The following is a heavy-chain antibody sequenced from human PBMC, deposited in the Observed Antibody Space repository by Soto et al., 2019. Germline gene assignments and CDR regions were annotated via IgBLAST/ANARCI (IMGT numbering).Heavy chain of an antibody. Sequence: EVQLLDSGGGLVQPGGSLGLSCAASGFTFNNYAMNWVRQAPGMGLGWVATISNTGGGTYYADSVKGRFTISRDNSKNTLYLQMSSLRGEETAVYYCAKDRLAGNFDYWGQGTQVTVSS. J-gene: IGHJ4*02. CDR3: AKDRLAGNFDY. CDR2: ISNTGGGT. V-gene: IGHV3-23*01. CDR1: GFTFNNYA.